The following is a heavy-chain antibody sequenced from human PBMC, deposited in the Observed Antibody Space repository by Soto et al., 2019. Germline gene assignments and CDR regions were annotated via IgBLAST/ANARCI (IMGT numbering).Heavy chain of an antibody. CDR2: IIPIFVTA. Sequence: SVKVSCKASGPTFTSYALSWARQAPGQGLEWMGGIIPIFVTANYAQKFQGRVTITADKSTSTAYMELSSMRSEDTAVYSCAGGVLVVGATTYYYYGLGVWDQGTTVTVSS. J-gene: IGHJ6*02. CDR1: GPTFTSYA. V-gene: IGHV1-69*06. D-gene: IGHD2-15*01. CDR3: AGGVLVVGATTYYYYGLGV.